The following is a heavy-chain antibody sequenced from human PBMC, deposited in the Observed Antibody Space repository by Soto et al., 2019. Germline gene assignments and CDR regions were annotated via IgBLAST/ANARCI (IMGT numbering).Heavy chain of an antibody. V-gene: IGHV4-59*01. J-gene: IGHJ3*02. Sequence: SETLSLTCTVSGGSISSYYWSWIRQPPGKGLEWIGYIYYSGSTNYNPSLKSRVTISVDTSKNQFSLKLSSVTAADTAVYYCARASGYCSGGSCQDDAFDIWGQGTMVTVSS. CDR2: IYYSGST. CDR1: GGSISSYY. CDR3: ARASGYCSGGSCQDDAFDI. D-gene: IGHD2-15*01.